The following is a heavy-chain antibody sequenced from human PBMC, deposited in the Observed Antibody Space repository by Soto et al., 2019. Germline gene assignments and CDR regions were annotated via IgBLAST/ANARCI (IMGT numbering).Heavy chain of an antibody. CDR3: ARPGMGFDY. Sequence: PGGSLRLSCVASGFTFSGYWMHWVRQAPGKGLVWVSRVNGDGSNTVYADSVKGRFTISRDNAKNTLYLQMNSLRAEDTAVYYCARPGMGFDYWGQGALVTVSS. D-gene: IGHD2-8*01. CDR2: VNGDGSNT. J-gene: IGHJ4*02. CDR1: GFTFSGYW. V-gene: IGHV3-74*01.